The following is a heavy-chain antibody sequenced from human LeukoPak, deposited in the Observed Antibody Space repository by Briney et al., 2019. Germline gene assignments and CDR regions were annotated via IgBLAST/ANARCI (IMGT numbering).Heavy chain of an antibody. CDR3: ARRMATVTDTFDI. J-gene: IGHJ3*02. D-gene: IGHD5-24*01. Sequence: SETLSLTCNVSGDSLTRHFWRWIRQTAGQGLEGIGYVFHSGTTNYRPSRKSRVTISLDPPKKQFYLRLASATAADTAVYYCARRMATVTDTFDIWGRETMVSVSS. V-gene: IGHV4-59*08. CDR1: GDSLTRHF. CDR2: VFHSGTT.